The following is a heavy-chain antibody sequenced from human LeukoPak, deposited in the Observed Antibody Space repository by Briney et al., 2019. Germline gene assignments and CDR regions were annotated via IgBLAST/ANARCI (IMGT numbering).Heavy chain of an antibody. V-gene: IGHV5-51*01. CDR1: GYSFTRYW. CDR2: IYPGDSDT. J-gene: IGHJ3*02. CDR3: ARPMVRGVPLDAFDI. D-gene: IGHD3-10*01. Sequence: GESLKISCKTSGYSFTRYWIGWVRQMPGKGLEWMGIIYPGDSDTTYSPSFQGQVTISADKSISTAYLQWSSLKASDTAMYYCARPMVRGVPLDAFDIWGQGTMVTVSS.